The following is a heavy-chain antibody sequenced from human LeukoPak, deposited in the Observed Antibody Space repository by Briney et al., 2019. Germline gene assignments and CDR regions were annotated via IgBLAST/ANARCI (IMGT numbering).Heavy chain of an antibody. J-gene: IGHJ4*02. Sequence: PGGSLRLSCVVSGFTFSSYEMNWVRQAPGKGLEWVSYISTTGSTIFYADSVKGRFSISRDNAKNSLYLQMNSLRVEDTALYYCAIGLTAMVYYYWGEGTLVTVSS. CDR2: ISTTGSTI. CDR3: AIGLTAMVYYY. V-gene: IGHV3-48*03. D-gene: IGHD5-18*01. CDR1: GFTFSSYE.